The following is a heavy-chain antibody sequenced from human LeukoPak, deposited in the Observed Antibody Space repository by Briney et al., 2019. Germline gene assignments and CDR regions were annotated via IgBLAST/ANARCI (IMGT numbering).Heavy chain of an antibody. Sequence: GGSLRLSCAASGFTFSSDGMDWVRQAPGQGLVWVSRINSDGSSTSYADSVKGRFTISRDNAKNTLYLQMTSLRAEDTAVYYCARDLTWFGELSLYYFDYWGQGTLVTVST. J-gene: IGHJ4*02. CDR3: ARDLTWFGELSLYYFDY. D-gene: IGHD3-10*01. V-gene: IGHV3-74*01. CDR2: INSDGSST. CDR1: GFTFSSDG.